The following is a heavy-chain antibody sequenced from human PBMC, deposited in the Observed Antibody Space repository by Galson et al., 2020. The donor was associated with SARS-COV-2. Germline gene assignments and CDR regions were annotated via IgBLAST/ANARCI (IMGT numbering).Heavy chain of an antibody. Sequence: GESLKLSCAASGFTFINSWMNWVRQAPGKGLERVGRIKSTSNGGTIDYAGPEKGRFSISRDDSQNTMYLQMNTLRVEDTGVYFCTTDAPPPGVYWGQGTLVTVSS. V-gene: IGHV3-15*01. CDR2: IKSTSNGGTI. CDR3: TTDAPPPGVY. D-gene: IGHD3-10*01. J-gene: IGHJ4*02. CDR1: GFTFINSW.